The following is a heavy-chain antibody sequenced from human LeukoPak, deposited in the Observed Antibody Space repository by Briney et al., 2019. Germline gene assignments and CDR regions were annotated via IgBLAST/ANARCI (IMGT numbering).Heavy chain of an antibody. J-gene: IGHJ4*02. D-gene: IGHD2-8*02. CDR2: ITPSVDTT. Sequence: ASVKVSCKASGYXFTNYLLHWVRQAPGQGLEWVGRITPSVDTTNYAQKFRDRVTMTRDTSTSTVCMELSSLRSEDTAVYHCVREESGGYFDYWGQGTVVTVSS. CDR1: GYXFTNYL. V-gene: IGHV1-46*01. CDR3: VREESGGYFDY.